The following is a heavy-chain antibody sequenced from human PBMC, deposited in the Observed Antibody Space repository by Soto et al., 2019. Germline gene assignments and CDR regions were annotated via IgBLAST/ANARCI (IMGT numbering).Heavy chain of an antibody. V-gene: IGHV3-33*01. CDR3: AREAAAVRFDY. CDR1: GFTFSSYG. CDR2: IWYDGSNK. J-gene: IGHJ4*02. D-gene: IGHD6-13*01. Sequence: QAQLVESGGGVVQPGRSLRLSCAASGFTFSSYGMHWVRQAPGKGLEWVAVIWYDGSNKYYADSVKGRFTISRDNSKNTLYLQMNSLRAEDTAVYYCAREAAAVRFDYWGQGTLVTVSS.